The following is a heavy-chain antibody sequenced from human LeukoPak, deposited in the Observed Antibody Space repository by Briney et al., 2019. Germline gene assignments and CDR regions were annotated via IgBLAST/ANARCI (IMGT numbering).Heavy chain of an antibody. CDR2: IYYSGNT. Sequence: SETLSLTCTVSGGSIRSYYWSWIRRPPGKGLEWIGYIYYSGNTNYNPSLKSRVTISVDTSKNQFSLKLSSVTAADTAVYYCATTYYYGSGSYSLVYWGQGTLVTVSS. D-gene: IGHD3-10*01. J-gene: IGHJ4*02. CDR3: ATTYYYGSGSYSLVY. CDR1: GGSIRSYY. V-gene: IGHV4-59*01.